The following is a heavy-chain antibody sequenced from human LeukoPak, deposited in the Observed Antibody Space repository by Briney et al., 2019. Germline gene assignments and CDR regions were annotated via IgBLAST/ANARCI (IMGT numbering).Heavy chain of an antibody. CDR3: ARQGGYYDSSDYYGLLFDY. CDR2: IYTSGST. Sequence: SETLSLTCTVSGGSISSYYWSWIRQPPGKGLEWIGYIYTSGSTYYNPSLKSRVTISVDTSKNQFSLKLGSVTAADTAVYYCARQGGYYDSSDYYGLLFDYWGQGTLVTVSS. D-gene: IGHD3-22*01. V-gene: IGHV4-4*09. J-gene: IGHJ4*02. CDR1: GGSISSYY.